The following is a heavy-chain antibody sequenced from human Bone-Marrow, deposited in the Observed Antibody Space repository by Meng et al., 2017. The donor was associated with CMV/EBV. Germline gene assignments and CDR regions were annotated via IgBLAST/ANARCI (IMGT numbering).Heavy chain of an antibody. CDR2: INPATSNA. D-gene: IGHD6-19*01. J-gene: IGHJ4*02. V-gene: IGHV1-3*01. CDR3: ARGPYSSGWYGLVDY. Sequence: QVQLVQSGAEMKKPGASVKVSCKASGYTFPNYAIHWMRQAPGQRLEWMGLINPATSNAKYSQTFQGRVTITRGTSATTAYMELSDLRSEDTAIYYCARGPYSSGWYGLVDYWGQGTLVTVSS. CDR1: GYTFPNYA.